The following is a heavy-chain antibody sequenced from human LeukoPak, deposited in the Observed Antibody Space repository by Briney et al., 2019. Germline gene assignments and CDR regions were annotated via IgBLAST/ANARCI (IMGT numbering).Heavy chain of an antibody. J-gene: IGHJ4*02. Sequence: GGSLRLSCAASGFTISSYEMNWVRQAPGKGLEWVSYISSSGSTTYYADSVKGRFTISRDNAKNSLYLQMNSLRAEDTAVYYCARAPGGSYGPTTDFDYWGQGTLVTVSS. V-gene: IGHV3-48*03. CDR1: GFTISSYE. CDR2: ISSSGSTT. D-gene: IGHD1-26*01. CDR3: ARAPGGSYGPTTDFDY.